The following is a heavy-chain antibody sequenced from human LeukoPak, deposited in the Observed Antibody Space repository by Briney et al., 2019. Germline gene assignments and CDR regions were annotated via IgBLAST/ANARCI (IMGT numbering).Heavy chain of an antibody. Sequence: SETQSLTCGVSGGSITSNNWWSWVRQPPGQGLEWIGEVSLSGLTNYNPSLSSRVIMALDTSKNHLSLNLTSVTAADTAVYYCSRENGAFSPFGYWGQGTLVTVPS. CDR3: SRENGAFSPFGY. J-gene: IGHJ4*02. V-gene: IGHV4-4*02. CDR1: GGSITSNNW. D-gene: IGHD2-8*01. CDR2: VSLSGLT.